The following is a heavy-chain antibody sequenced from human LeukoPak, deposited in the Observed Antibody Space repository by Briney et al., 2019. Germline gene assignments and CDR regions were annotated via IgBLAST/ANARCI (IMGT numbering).Heavy chain of an antibody. V-gene: IGHV1-69*01. D-gene: IGHD3-16*01. CDR2: IIPIFGTA. CDR1: GGTLSSYA. CDR3: ARGPKYDYVWGSGFDY. J-gene: IGHJ4*02. Sequence: SVKVSCKASGGTLSSYAISWVRQAPGQGLEWMGGIIPIFGTANYAQKFQGRVTITADESTSTAYMELSSLRSEDTAVYYCARGPKYDYVWGSGFDYWGQGTLVTVSS.